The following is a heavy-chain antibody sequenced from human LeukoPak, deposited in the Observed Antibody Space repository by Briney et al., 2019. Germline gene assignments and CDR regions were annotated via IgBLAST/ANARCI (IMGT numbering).Heavy chain of an antibody. D-gene: IGHD6-13*01. V-gene: IGHV3-30*18. CDR1: GFTFRSYD. J-gene: IGHJ2*01. CDR3: AKDSEIAAAGSYWYFDL. CDR2: ISYDGSNK. Sequence: QPGRSLRLSCAASGFTFRSYDMHWVRQAPGKGLQGVAVISYDGSNKYHTASVKGRFTISRDNSKNTLYLQMNSLRAEDTAVYYCAKDSEIAAAGSYWYFDLWGRGTLVTVSS.